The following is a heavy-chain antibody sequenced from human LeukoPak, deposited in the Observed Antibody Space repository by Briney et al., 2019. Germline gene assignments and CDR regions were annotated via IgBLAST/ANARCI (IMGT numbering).Heavy chain of an antibody. CDR1: GFTFSSYA. D-gene: IGHD6-13*01. J-gene: IGHJ4*02. CDR2: ISYDGSNK. Sequence: GGSLRLSCAASGFTFSSYAMHWVRQAPGKGLEWVAVISYDGSNKYYADSVKGRFTISRDNSKNTLYLQMNSLRAEDTAVYYCAREAGAAAGTSGGFDHWGQGTLVTVSS. V-gene: IGHV3-30-3*01. CDR3: AREAGAAAGTSGGFDH.